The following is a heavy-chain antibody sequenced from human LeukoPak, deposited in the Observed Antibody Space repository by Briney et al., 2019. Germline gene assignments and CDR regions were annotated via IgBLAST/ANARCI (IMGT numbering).Heavy chain of an antibody. CDR3: ARDYRRTHIDS. Sequence: GGSLRLSCAASGLTFSSYAMTWVRQAPGKGLEWVSSISGSGASTYHADSVKGRFTISRDNSKNTLYLQMNSLRAEDTAVFYCARDYRRTHIDSWGQGTLVTVSS. D-gene: IGHD1-26*01. J-gene: IGHJ4*02. CDR1: GLTFSSYA. V-gene: IGHV3-23*01. CDR2: ISGSGAST.